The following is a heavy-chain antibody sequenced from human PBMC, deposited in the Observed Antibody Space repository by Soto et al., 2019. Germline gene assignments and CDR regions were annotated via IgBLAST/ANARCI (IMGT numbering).Heavy chain of an antibody. CDR1: GGTFCSYA. J-gene: IGHJ5*02. CDR2: IIPIFGTA. D-gene: IGHD3-3*01. Sequence: GASVKVSCKASGGTFCSYAITWVRQAPGQGLEWMGGIIPIFGTANYAQKFQGRVTITADESTSTAYMELSSPRSEDTAVYYCASSVEWLFVFDPWGQGTLVTVSS. CDR3: ASSVEWLFVFDP. V-gene: IGHV1-69*13.